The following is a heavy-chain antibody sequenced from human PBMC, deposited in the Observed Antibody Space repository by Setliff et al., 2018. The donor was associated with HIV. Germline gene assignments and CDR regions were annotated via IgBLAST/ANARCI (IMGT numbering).Heavy chain of an antibody. Sequence: PGGSLRLSCVASGLTFNRYWMSWVRQVPGKGLEWVALFSYDGINTYYADSVKGRFTVSKDNSKNTLYLQMNSLRPEDTAVYYCAKARLDGGNPVYGSWAFGYWGQGTLVTVSS. V-gene: IGHV3-30*18. D-gene: IGHD2-15*01. CDR2: FSYDGINT. CDR3: AKARLDGGNPVYGSWAFGY. CDR1: GLTFNRYW. J-gene: IGHJ4*02.